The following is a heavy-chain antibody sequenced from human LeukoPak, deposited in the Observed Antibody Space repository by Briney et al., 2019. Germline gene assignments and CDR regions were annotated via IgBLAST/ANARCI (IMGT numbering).Heavy chain of an antibody. CDR1: GFTFSSYW. Sequence: PGGSLRLSCAASGFTFSSYWMHWVRQAPGKGLEWVSYITSSSSTIYYADSVRGRFTISRDNAKNSLYLQMNSLRDEDTAVYYCARVDWMIGAFDIWGQGTMVTVSS. J-gene: IGHJ3*02. CDR3: ARVDWMIGAFDI. V-gene: IGHV3-48*02. D-gene: IGHD3-22*01. CDR2: ITSSSSTI.